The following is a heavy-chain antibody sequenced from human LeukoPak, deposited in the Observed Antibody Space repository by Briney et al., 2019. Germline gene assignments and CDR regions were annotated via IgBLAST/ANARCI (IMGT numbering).Heavy chain of an antibody. CDR2: INGDGIST. Sequence: GGSLRLSCAASGFTFSSYWMHWVRQAPGKGLVWVSRINGDGISTTYADSVKGRFTISRDNAKNTLHLQMNSLRAEDTAVYYCARARGGSYYVGVDYWGQGTLVTVSS. CDR3: ARARGGSYYVGVDY. D-gene: IGHD1-26*01. J-gene: IGHJ4*02. CDR1: GFTFSSYW. V-gene: IGHV3-74*01.